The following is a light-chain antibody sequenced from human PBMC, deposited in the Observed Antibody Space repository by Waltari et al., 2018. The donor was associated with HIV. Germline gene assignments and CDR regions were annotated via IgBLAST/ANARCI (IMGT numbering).Light chain of an antibody. J-gene: IGLJ3*02. CDR3: AAWEDSLSGPV. CDR2: RSN. Sequence: QSVLTQPPSASGTPGQRVTISCSGSSSNIGNNYVYWYQHRPGTAPKVLIYRSNQRPSGFPARCAGSKSGTSASLAISGLRSEDEADYYCAAWEDSLSGPVFGGGTKLIVL. CDR1: SSNIGNNY. V-gene: IGLV1-47*01.